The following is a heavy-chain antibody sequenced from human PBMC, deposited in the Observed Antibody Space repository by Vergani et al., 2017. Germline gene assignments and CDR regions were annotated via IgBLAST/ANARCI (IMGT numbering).Heavy chain of an antibody. CDR3: AREYYSNSSWFDP. CDR2: ISYDGSNK. D-gene: IGHD4-11*01. Sequence: VQLLESGGGLVQPGGSLRLSCAASGFTFSSYGMHWVRQAPGKGLEWVAVISYDGSNKYYADSVKGRFTISRDNSKNTLYLQMNSLRAEDTAVYYCAREYYSNSSWFDPWGQGTLVTVSS. J-gene: IGHJ5*02. V-gene: IGHV3-30*03. CDR1: GFTFSSYG.